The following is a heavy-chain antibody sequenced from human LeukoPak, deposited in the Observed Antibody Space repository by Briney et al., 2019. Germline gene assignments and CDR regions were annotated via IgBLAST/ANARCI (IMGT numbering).Heavy chain of an antibody. D-gene: IGHD5-18*01. CDR3: AKDSDSYGYQFDY. V-gene: IGHV3-30*18. Sequence: GGSLRLSCAASGFTFSSYGMHWVRQAPGKGLEWVAVISYDGSNKYYADSVKGRFTISRDNSKNTLYLQMNSLRAEDTAVYYCAKDSDSYGYQFDYWGRGTLVTVSS. CDR2: ISYDGSNK. J-gene: IGHJ4*02. CDR1: GFTFSSYG.